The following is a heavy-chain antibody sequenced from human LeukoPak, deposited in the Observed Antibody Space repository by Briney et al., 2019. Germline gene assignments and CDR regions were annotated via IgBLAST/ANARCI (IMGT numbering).Heavy chain of an antibody. J-gene: IGHJ6*02. CDR1: GFTFRSYS. CDR3: ARDRGPGIKPAGTVGMDV. CDR2: ISRSTNSI. V-gene: IGHV3-48*02. Sequence: PWGSLRLSCEASGFTFRSYSMNWVRQAPGKGLEWISYISRSTNSISYADSVKGGFTISRDNAKNSLFLQVNNLRDEDTAGYYCARDRGPGIKPAGTVGMDVWGQGTTVSVSS. D-gene: IGHD6-13*01.